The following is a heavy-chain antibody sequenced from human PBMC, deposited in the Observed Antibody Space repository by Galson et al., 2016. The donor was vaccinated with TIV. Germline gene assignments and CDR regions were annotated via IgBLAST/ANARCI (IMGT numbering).Heavy chain of an antibody. CDR1: GGIFRRHA. Sequence: SVKVSCKVSGGIFRRHAISWVRQAPGQGLEWMGRINPNSGATDYAQKFQGRVTMTRDTSISTAYMELSRLTYDDTAVYYCARSYYYDSSAYYFDYWGQGTLVTVSS. CDR2: INPNSGAT. J-gene: IGHJ4*02. CDR3: ARSYYYDSSAYYFDY. V-gene: IGHV1-2*06. D-gene: IGHD3-22*01.